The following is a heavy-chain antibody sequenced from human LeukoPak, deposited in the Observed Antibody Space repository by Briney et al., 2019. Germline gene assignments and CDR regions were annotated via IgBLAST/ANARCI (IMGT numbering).Heavy chain of an antibody. V-gene: IGHV3-23*01. J-gene: IGHJ4*02. CDR1: GLTFSSYG. Sequence: QPGGSLRLSCAASGLTFSSYGMSWVRQAPGKGLEWVSAISGSGGSTYYADSVKGRFTISRDNSKNTLYLQMNSLRAEDTAVYYCAKCSGEVSSGWYGYYFDYWGQGTLVTVSS. CDR3: AKCSGEVSSGWYGYYFDY. D-gene: IGHD6-19*01. CDR2: ISGSGGST.